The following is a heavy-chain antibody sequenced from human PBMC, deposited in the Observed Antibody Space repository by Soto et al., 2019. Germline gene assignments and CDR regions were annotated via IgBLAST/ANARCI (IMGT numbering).Heavy chain of an antibody. Sequence: QVQLVESGGGVVQPGRSLRLSCAASGFTFSSYAMHWVRQAPGKGLELVAVMSYDGSNKYYADSVKSRFTISRDKSKNTLYLQITSLRAEDSAVYYCANHFSSSDYSPFEYWGQGSLVTVSS. J-gene: IGHJ4*02. CDR2: MSYDGSNK. D-gene: IGHD3-22*01. CDR1: GFTFSSYA. CDR3: ANHFSSSDYSPFEY. V-gene: IGHV3-30*18.